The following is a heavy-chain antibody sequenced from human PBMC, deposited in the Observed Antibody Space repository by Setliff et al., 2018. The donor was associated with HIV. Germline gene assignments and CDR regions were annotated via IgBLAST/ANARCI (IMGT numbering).Heavy chain of an antibody. CDR2: INPTGGST. CDR3: ARDWRLRYFDWLYSGMDV. Sequence: VASVKVSCKASGYTFTGYYMHWARQAPGQGLEWMGWINPTGGSTRNTQKFQGRVAMTRDTSTSTVYMELSSLRSEDTAVYYCARDWRLRYFDWLYSGMDVWGQGTTVTVSS. J-gene: IGHJ6*02. V-gene: IGHV1-46*01. CDR1: GYTFTGYY. D-gene: IGHD3-9*01.